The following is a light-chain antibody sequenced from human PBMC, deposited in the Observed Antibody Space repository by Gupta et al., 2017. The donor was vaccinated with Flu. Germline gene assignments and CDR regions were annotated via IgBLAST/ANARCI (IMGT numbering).Light chain of an antibody. CDR1: SSNIGSNY. V-gene: IGLV1-47*01. Sequence: QSVLTQPPSASGTPGQRVTISCSGSSSNIGSNYVYWYQQFPGAAPNLLIYRDNQRPSGVPDRFSGSKSGTSASLAISGVRSEDEADYYCAAWDDSLSGLFGGGTKLTVL. CDR3: AAWDDSLSGL. CDR2: RDN. J-gene: IGLJ3*02.